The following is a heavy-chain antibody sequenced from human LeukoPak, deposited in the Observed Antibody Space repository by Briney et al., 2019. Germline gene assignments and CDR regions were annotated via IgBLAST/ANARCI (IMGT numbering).Heavy chain of an antibody. CDR1: GFTFSSSW. Sequence: PGGSLRLSCAASGFTFSSSWMHWVRQAPGKGLVWVSHINTDGSTTSYADSVKGRFTISRDNAKSTLYLQMNSLRAEDTAVYYCGRAPLFGVGENYWGQGTLVTVSS. D-gene: IGHD3-3*01. CDR3: GRAPLFGVGENY. V-gene: IGHV3-74*01. CDR2: INTDGSTT. J-gene: IGHJ4*02.